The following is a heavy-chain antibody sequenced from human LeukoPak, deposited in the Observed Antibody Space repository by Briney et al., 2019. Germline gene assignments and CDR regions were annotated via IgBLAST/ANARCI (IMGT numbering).Heavy chain of an antibody. CDR2: IYPSDSDT. J-gene: IGHJ3*02. D-gene: IGHD6-13*01. V-gene: IGHV5-51*01. CDR1: GYSFTNYW. CDR3: ASGLAAAGSDAFDI. Sequence: GESLKISCKGSGYSFTNYWIGWVRQMPGKGLEWMGIIYPSDSDTRYSPSFQGQVTISADKSISTAYLQWSSLKASDTAMYYCASGLAAAGSDAFDIWGQGTMVSVSS.